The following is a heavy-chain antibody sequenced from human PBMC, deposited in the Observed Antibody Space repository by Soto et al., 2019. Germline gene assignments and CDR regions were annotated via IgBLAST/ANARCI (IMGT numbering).Heavy chain of an antibody. V-gene: IGHV4-39*01. J-gene: IGHJ4*02. D-gene: IGHD3-10*01. CDR3: ASGDYYDSGSYVNY. CDR2: IYYSGST. CDR1: GGSITSSSYY. Sequence: SETLSLTCTVSGGSITSSSYYWGWIRQPPGKGLEWIGNIYYSGSTYYNPSLNSRVTTSVDTSKNQFSLKLSSVTATDTAIYYCASGDYYDSGSYVNYWGQGALVTVSS.